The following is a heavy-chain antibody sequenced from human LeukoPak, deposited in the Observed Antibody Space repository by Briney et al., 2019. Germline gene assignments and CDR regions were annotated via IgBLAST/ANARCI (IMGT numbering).Heavy chain of an antibody. D-gene: IGHD3-10*01. CDR2: IYYSGST. J-gene: IGHJ4*02. Sequence: PSETLSLTCTVSGGSVSSGSYYWSWIRQPPGKGLEWIAYIYYSGSTNYNPSLKSRVTISVDTSKNQFSLKLSSVTAADTAVYYCARVAVVRGLMHFDYWGQGTLVTVSS. V-gene: IGHV4-61*01. CDR1: GGSVSSGSYY. CDR3: ARVAVVRGLMHFDY.